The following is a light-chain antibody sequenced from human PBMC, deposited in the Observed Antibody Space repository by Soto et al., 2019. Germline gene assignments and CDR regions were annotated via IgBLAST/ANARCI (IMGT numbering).Light chain of an antibody. CDR3: QQYGSSGT. Sequence: DIELTQSPGTLSLSPGERATLSCRASQSVSNNYLAWYQQQPGQAPSLLIYGASNRATGIPDRFSGSGSGTDFTLTISRMEPDDVAVYYCQQYGSSGTFGQGTKVDIK. J-gene: IGKJ1*01. CDR1: QSVSNNY. V-gene: IGKV3-20*01. CDR2: GAS.